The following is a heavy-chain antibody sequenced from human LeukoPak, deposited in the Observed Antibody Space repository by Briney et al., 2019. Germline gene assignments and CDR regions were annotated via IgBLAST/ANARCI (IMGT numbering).Heavy chain of an antibody. J-gene: IGHJ4*02. CDR3: AKDPVGTEGGSSSWYLFFDY. Sequence: GGSLRLSCAASGFTFSSYAMSWVRQVPGKGLEWVSAISGSDGSTYYADSVKGRFTISRDNSKNTLYLQMNSLRAEDTAVYYCAKDPVGTEGGSSSWYLFFDYWGQGTLVTVSS. V-gene: IGHV3-23*01. CDR2: ISGSDGST. CDR1: GFTFSSYA. D-gene: IGHD6-13*01.